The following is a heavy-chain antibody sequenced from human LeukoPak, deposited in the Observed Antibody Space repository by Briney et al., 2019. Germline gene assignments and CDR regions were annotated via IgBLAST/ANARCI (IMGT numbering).Heavy chain of an antibody. CDR3: ARGGIADDDAFDI. D-gene: IGHD6-13*01. CDR1: GGSFSGYY. J-gene: IGHJ3*02. Sequence: NPSETLSLTCAVYGGSFSGYYWSWIRQPPGKGLEWIGEINHSGSTNYNPSLKSRVTISVDTSKNQFSLKLSSVTAADTAVYYCARGGIADDDAFDIWGQGTMVTVSS. CDR2: INHSGST. V-gene: IGHV4-34*01.